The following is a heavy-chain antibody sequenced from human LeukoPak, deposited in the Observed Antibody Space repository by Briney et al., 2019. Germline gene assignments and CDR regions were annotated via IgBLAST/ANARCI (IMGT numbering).Heavy chain of an antibody. CDR2: INPNSGGT. CDR1: GYTFTGYY. V-gene: IGHV1-2*02. CDR3: ARVVRMVRGDHTPY. D-gene: IGHD3-10*01. Sequence: GASVNVSCKASGYTFTGYYMHWVRQAPGQGLEWMGWINPNSGGTNYAQKFQGRVTMTRNTSISTAYMELSSLRSEDTAVYYCARVVRMVRGDHTPYWGQGTLVTVSS. J-gene: IGHJ4*02.